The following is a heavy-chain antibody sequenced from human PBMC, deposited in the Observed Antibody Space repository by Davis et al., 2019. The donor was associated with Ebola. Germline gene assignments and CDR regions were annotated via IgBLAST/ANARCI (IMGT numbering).Heavy chain of an antibody. CDR2: INHSGST. V-gene: IGHV4-34*01. CDR3: ARGGYYYDSSGYYSALDY. CDR1: GGSFSGYY. J-gene: IGHJ4*02. Sequence: MPSETLSLTCAVYGGSFSGYYWSWIRQPPGKGLEWIGEINHSGSTNYNPSLKSRVTISVDTSKNQFSLKLSSVTAADTAVYYCARGGYYYDSSGYYSALDYWGQGTLVTVSS. D-gene: IGHD3-22*01.